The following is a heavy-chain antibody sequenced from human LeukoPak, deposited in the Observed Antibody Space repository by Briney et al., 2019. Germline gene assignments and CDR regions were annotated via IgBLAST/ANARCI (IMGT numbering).Heavy chain of an antibody. D-gene: IGHD2-8*01. CDR1: GYTFTSNW. CDR2: INQGGSEK. J-gene: IGHJ4*02. Sequence: AGSLRLSCAASGYTFTSNWLTWVRQAPGKGLEWVANINQGGSEKYYVDSVKGRFTISRDNTKNSLYLQMSSLRAEDTAIYYCARDRTNLGFWGQGTLVTVSS. CDR3: ARDRTNLGF. V-gene: IGHV3-7*01.